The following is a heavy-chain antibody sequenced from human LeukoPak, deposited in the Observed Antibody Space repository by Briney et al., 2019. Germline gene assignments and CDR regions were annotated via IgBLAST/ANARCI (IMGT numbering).Heavy chain of an antibody. D-gene: IGHD3-10*01. CDR1: GGSFSTMNW. Sequence: KSSETLSLTCGVSGGSFSTMNWWSWVRQSPGKGLEWIGEIFHTGSTNYNPSLNSRVTISLDKSKNQFSLRLTSVTAEDTAVYYCARELKPGYYFDYWGQGTLVTVSS. CDR2: IFHTGST. CDR3: ARELKPGYYFDY. J-gene: IGHJ4*02. V-gene: IGHV4-4*02.